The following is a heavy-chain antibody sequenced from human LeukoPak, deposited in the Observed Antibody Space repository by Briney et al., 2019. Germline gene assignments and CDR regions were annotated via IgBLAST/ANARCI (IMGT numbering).Heavy chain of an antibody. V-gene: IGHV1-18*01. Sequence: GASVKVSCKASGYTFTSYGISWVRQAPGQGLEWMGWISAYNGNTNYAQKLQGRVTMTTDTSTSTAYMELRSLRSDDTAVYYCARSRGYSGYDEEWYFDYWGQGTLVTVSS. CDR1: GYTFTSYG. J-gene: IGHJ4*02. D-gene: IGHD5-12*01. CDR2: ISAYNGNT. CDR3: ARSRGYSGYDEEWYFDY.